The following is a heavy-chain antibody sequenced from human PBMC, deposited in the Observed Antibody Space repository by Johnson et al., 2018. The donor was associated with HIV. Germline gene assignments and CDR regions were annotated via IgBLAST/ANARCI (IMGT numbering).Heavy chain of an antibody. Sequence: VQLVESGGGLVQPGGSLRLSCAACGFTLSSYWMSWVRQAPGKGLEWVANIQQDGSEKYYVDSVKGRFTISRDNAKNSLYLQMNSLRAEDTAVYYCARGGSYLTLDDAFDIWGQGTMVTVSS. CDR3: ARGGSYLTLDDAFDI. CDR1: GFTLSSYW. J-gene: IGHJ3*02. D-gene: IGHD1-26*01. CDR2: IQQDGSEK. V-gene: IGHV3-7*01.